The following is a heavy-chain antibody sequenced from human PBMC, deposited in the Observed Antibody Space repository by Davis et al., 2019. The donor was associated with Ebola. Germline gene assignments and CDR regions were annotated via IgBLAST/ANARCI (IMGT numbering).Heavy chain of an antibody. CDR2: ISYDGSHK. CDR1: GFTFTSYA. J-gene: IGHJ4*02. Sequence: GGSLRLSCAASGFTFTSYAMHCVRQAPGKGLEWVAVISYDGSHKYYADSVKCRFTITRDNSKTTLYLQMNSLRAEDTAVYYCAKAPLRVAGAVVDYWGQGTLVTVSS. V-gene: IGHV3-30-3*01. D-gene: IGHD6-19*01. CDR3: AKAPLRVAGAVVDY.